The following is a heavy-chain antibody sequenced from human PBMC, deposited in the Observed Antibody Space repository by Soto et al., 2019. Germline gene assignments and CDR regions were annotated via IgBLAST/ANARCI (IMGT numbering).Heavy chain of an antibody. D-gene: IGHD2-15*01. CDR3: AKGEWSYCRGGSCYYFDY. CDR2: IIPIFGTA. J-gene: IGHJ4*02. V-gene: IGHV1-69*13. Sequence: SVKVSCKASGGTFSSYAISWVRQAPGQGLEWMGGIIPIFGTANYAQKFQGRVTITADESTSTAYMELSSLRSEDTAVYYFAKGEWSYCRGGSCYYFDYWGQGTVVTVSS. CDR1: GGTFSSYA.